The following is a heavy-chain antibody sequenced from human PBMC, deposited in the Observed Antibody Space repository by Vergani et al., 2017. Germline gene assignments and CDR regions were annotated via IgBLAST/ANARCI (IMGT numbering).Heavy chain of an antibody. D-gene: IGHD3-10*01. Sequence: QVQLQESGPGLVKPSETLSLTCTVSNYSISRGYFWGWIRRPPGKGLEWIASFHHTGMTYNNPSLKSRVTISVDTSKNLISLKLNSVTAADTALYYCARHGGSGNFYHPFDSWGQGTLVTVSS. CDR1: NYSISRGYF. CDR2: FHHTGMT. V-gene: IGHV4-38-2*02. J-gene: IGHJ4*02. CDR3: ARHGGSGNFYHPFDS.